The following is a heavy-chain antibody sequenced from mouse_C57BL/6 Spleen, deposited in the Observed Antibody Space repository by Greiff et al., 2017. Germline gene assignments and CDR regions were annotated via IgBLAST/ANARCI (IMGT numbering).Heavy chain of an antibody. Sequence: LVESGPELVKPGASVKISCKASGYAFSSSWMNWVKQRPGKGLEWIGRIYTGDGDTNSNGKFKGQATLTADKSSSTALMQLSSLSSEDSAVYFCARNYYGSSYGAMDYWGQGTSVTVSS. V-gene: IGHV1-82*01. J-gene: IGHJ4*01. CDR1: GYAFSSSW. CDR3: ARNYYGSSYGAMDY. D-gene: IGHD1-1*01. CDR2: IYTGDGDT.